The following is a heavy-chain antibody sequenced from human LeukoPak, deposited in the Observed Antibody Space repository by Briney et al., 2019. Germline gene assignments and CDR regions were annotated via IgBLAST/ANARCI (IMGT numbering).Heavy chain of an antibody. D-gene: IGHD1-1*01. Sequence: GGSLRLSCVGSGFTFSNDPLSWVRQAPGKGLEWVSAISGSGGNTYYADSVRGRFTISRDNSKNTLFLQMNTLRADDTAVYYCATTKQARRYFDYWGQGTLVTVSS. CDR1: GFTFSNDP. CDR2: ISGSGGNT. J-gene: IGHJ4*02. CDR3: ATTKQARRYFDY. V-gene: IGHV3-23*01.